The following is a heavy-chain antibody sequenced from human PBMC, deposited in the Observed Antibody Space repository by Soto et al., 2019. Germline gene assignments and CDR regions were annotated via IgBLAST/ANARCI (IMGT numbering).Heavy chain of an antibody. CDR3: ARESGSAGTTVTYYYGMDV. J-gene: IGHJ6*02. D-gene: IGHD3-10*01. V-gene: IGHV4-31*03. CDR2: IYYSGST. Sequence: PSETLSLTCTVSGGSISSGGYYWSWIRQHPGKGLEWIGYIYYSGSTYYNPSLKSRVTISVDTSKNQFSLKLSSVTAADTAVYYCARESGSAGTTVTYYYGMDVWGQGTTVTVSS. CDR1: GGSISSGGYY.